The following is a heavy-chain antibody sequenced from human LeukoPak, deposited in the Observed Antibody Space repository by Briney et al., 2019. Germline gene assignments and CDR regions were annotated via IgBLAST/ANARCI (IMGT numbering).Heavy chain of an antibody. CDR3: ARDQGIPDAFDI. Sequence: SETLSLTCTVSGGSISSYYWSWIRQPAGKGLEWIGRIYTSGSTNYNPSHKSRVTMSVDTSKNQFSLKLSSVTAADTAVYYCARDQGIPDAFDIWSQGTMVTVSS. CDR2: IYTSGST. CDR1: GGSISSYY. J-gene: IGHJ3*02. V-gene: IGHV4-4*07. D-gene: IGHD5-18*01.